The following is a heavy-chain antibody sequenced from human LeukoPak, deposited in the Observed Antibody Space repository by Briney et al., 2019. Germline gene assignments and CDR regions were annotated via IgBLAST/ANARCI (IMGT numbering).Heavy chain of an antibody. CDR1: GGSFSSGGYY. J-gene: IGHJ6*02. Sequence: PSQTLSLTCTVSGGSFSSGGYYWSWIRQPPGKGLEWVGEINHSGSTNYNPSLKSRVTISVDTSKNQFSLKLSSVTAADTAVYYCARESIAVAGPEGYGMDVWGQGTTVTVSS. D-gene: IGHD6-19*01. CDR3: ARESIAVAGPEGYGMDV. V-gene: IGHV4-61*08. CDR2: INHSGST.